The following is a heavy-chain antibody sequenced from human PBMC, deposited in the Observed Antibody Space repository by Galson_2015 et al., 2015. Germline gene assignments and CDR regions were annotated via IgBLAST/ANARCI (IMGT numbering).Heavy chain of an antibody. J-gene: IGHJ6*02. CDR3: AREGGSSWFYYYYGMDV. CDR2: IKEDGSEK. Sequence: SLRLSCAASGFTFSSFWMGWVRQAPGKGLEWVANIKEDGSEKYYVDSVKGRFTISRDNAKNSLYLQMNSLRAEDTAVYYCAREGGSSWFYYYYGMDVWGQGTTVTASS. D-gene: IGHD6-13*01. CDR1: GFTFSSFW. V-gene: IGHV3-7*03.